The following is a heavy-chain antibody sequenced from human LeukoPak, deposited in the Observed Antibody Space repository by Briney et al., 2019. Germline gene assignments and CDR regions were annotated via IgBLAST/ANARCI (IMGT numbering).Heavy chain of an antibody. V-gene: IGHV3-23*01. CDR3: AKLGASWFGESFDY. Sequence: PGGSLRLSRAASGFNFSTYAMSWVGPGPGKGLEWVSTIGGSGDSTYYADSVKGRFTISRDNSKNTLYLQMNSLRAEDTAVYYCAKLGASWFGESFDYWGQGTLVTVSS. CDR2: IGGSGDST. J-gene: IGHJ4*02. CDR1: GFNFSTYA. D-gene: IGHD3-10*01.